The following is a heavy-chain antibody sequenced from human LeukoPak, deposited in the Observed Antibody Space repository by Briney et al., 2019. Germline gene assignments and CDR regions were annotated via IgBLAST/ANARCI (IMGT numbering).Heavy chain of an antibody. CDR3: ASPVPAGMWRYYRVHV. CDR1: GFTFSSYA. CDR2: ILYDGSNK. Sequence: GGSLTPSCVASGFTFSSYAMHWVRQPAGKGLEWVAVILYDGSNKYYADSVKGRFTIYRDNSKNALYLQMNSVTAEDPAVYYCASPVPAGMWRYYRVHVWRQGTTVSVSS. V-gene: IGHV3-30*04. D-gene: IGHD2-2*01. J-gene: IGHJ6*02.